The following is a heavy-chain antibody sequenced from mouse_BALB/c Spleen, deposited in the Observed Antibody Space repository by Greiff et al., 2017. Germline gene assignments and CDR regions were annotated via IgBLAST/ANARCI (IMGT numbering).Heavy chain of an antibody. Sequence: EVKLMESGGGLVQPGGSMKLSCVASGFTFSNYWMNWVRQSPEKGLEWVAEIRLKSNNYATHYAESVKGRFTISRDDSKSSVYLQMNNLRAEDTGIYYCTRLTGTLGAWFAYWGQGTLVTVSA. CDR3: TRLTGTLGAWFAY. CDR1: GFTFSNYW. CDR2: IRLKSNNYAT. J-gene: IGHJ3*01. D-gene: IGHD4-1*01. V-gene: IGHV6-6*02.